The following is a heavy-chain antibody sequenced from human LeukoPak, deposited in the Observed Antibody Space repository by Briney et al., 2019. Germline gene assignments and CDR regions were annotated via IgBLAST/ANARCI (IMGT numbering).Heavy chain of an antibody. Sequence: GGSLRLSCAASGFTLSSYAMSWVRQAPGKGLEWVSAISGSGGSTYYADSVKGRFTISRDNSKNTLYLQMNSLRAEDTAVYYCAKDYSSGWSEWDYWGQGTLVTVSS. V-gene: IGHV3-23*01. CDR2: ISGSGGST. D-gene: IGHD6-19*01. J-gene: IGHJ4*02. CDR3: AKDYSSGWSEWDY. CDR1: GFTLSSYA.